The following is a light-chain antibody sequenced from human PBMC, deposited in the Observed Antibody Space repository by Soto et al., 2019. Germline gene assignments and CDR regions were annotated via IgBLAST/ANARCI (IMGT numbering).Light chain of an antibody. J-gene: IGKJ3*01. Sequence: EIVMTQSPATLSVSPGERATLSCRASQSVSGNLAWYQQKPGQAPRLLIYAASTRATGIPARFSGSGSGTEFTLPISSLQSEDFAVYYCQQHNNWPPITFGPGTKVDIK. CDR3: QQHNNWPPIT. V-gene: IGKV3-15*01. CDR1: QSVSGN. CDR2: AAS.